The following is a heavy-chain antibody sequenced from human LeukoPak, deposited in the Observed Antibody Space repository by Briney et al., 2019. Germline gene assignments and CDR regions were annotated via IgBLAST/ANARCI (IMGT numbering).Heavy chain of an antibody. J-gene: IGHJ5*02. CDR3: ASEGVNCGSTSCLGDR. Sequence: GGSMRLSCAASEFTFSNYWMSWVRQAPGKGLEWVADIKQDGSETFYVDSVKCRFAISRDNAKKVLYLQMNNLRAEDTAVYYCASEGVNCGSTSCLGDRWGQGTLVTVSS. CDR2: IKQDGSET. D-gene: IGHD2-2*01. V-gene: IGHV3-7*01. CDR1: EFTFSNYW.